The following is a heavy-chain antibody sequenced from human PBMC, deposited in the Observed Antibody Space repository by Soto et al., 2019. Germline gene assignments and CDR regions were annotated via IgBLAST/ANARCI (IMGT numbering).Heavy chain of an antibody. Sequence: QVQLVQSGGEVKRPGASVKVSCKTSGYTCSNYGITWVRQAPGQPLEWLGWISLYSDGTNYAQKFQGRVSMTTDTSTTTAHMELRSLRSDDTAVYYCARVVPGAEAWFGPWGQGTLVTVSS. D-gene: IGHD2-2*01. J-gene: IGHJ5*02. CDR2: ISLYSDGT. V-gene: IGHV1-18*01. CDR1: GYTCSNYG. CDR3: ARVVPGAEAWFGP.